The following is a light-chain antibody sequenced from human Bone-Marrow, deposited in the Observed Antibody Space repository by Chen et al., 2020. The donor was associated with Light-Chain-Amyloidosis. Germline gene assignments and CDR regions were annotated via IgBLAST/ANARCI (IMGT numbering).Light chain of an antibody. CDR1: QSVGKK. Sequence: EIVMTQSPATLTVSPVESATLYCRASQSVGKKFSWYQQTPGQAPRLLIYDIITRATGIPARFSGSGSGTEFTLSISGLQSEDFAVYFCQHYKNWPPTFGQGTKVEIK. J-gene: IGKJ1*01. V-gene: IGKV3-15*01. CDR2: DII. CDR3: QHYKNWPPT.